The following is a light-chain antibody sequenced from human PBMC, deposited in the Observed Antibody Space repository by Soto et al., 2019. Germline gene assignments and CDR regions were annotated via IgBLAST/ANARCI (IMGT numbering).Light chain of an antibody. J-gene: IGKJ4*01. CDR1: QSISIY. CDR3: QQSISAPLT. Sequence: DIQMTQSPSSLSASVGDRVTITCRASQSISIYLNWYQQKLGEAPKLLIYAASSLQSGVPSRFSGSGSGTDFTLTISILQPEDSASYFCQQSISAPLTFGGGTKVEIK. CDR2: AAS. V-gene: IGKV1-39*01.